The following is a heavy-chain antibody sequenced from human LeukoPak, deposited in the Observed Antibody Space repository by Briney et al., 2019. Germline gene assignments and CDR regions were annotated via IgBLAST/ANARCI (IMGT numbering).Heavy chain of an antibody. Sequence: PSETLSLTCAVYGGSFSGYYWSWIRQPPGKGLEWIGEINHSGSTNYNPSLKSRATTSVDTSKNQFSLKLSSVTAADTAVYYCARGYRYCSSTSCYNRAFDIWGQGTMVTVSS. J-gene: IGHJ3*02. CDR2: INHSGST. V-gene: IGHV4-34*01. CDR1: GGSFSGYY. CDR3: ARGYRYCSSTSCYNRAFDI. D-gene: IGHD2-2*02.